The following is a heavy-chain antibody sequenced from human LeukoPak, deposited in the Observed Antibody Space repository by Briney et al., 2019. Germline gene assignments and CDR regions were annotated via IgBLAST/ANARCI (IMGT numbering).Heavy chain of an antibody. CDR1: GFTVSSNY. V-gene: IGHV3-53*01. D-gene: IGHD6-13*01. CDR3: ARDGGSSSWWFDP. Sequence: GGSLRLSCAASGFTVSSNYMSWVRQAPGKGLERVSVIYSGGSTYYADSVKGRFTISRDNSKNTLYLQMNSLRAEDTAVYYCARDGGSSSWWFDPWGQGTLVTVSS. CDR2: IYSGGST. J-gene: IGHJ5*02.